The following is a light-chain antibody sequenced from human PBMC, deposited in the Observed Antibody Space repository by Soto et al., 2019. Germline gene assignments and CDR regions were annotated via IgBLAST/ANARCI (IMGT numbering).Light chain of an antibody. V-gene: IGKV3-20*01. J-gene: IGKJ1*01. Sequence: EIVLTHSAGTLSLSPGERATLSCRASQSVRSSSLAWYQQRPGQAPRLLISDASSRATGIPDRFSSSGSGTDFTLTISRLEPEDFAVYYCQQYGSAPPRTFGQGTKVDIK. CDR3: QQYGSAPPRT. CDR2: DAS. CDR1: QSVRSSS.